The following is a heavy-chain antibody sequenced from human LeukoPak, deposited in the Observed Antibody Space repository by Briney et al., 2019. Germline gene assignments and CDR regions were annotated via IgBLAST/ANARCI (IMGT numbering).Heavy chain of an antibody. D-gene: IGHD5-18*01. CDR2: ISGSGGST. V-gene: IGHV3-23*01. CDR3: AKVVYSFGY. CDR1: GCTFSSYA. J-gene: IGHJ4*02. Sequence: SGGSLRLSCAASGCTFSSYAMCWVRLAPGEGLEWVSAISGSGGSTYYAASVKGRFLISRDNSKTTLYLQMNSLRAEDTDVYYCAKVVYSFGYWGRGSLVTVSS.